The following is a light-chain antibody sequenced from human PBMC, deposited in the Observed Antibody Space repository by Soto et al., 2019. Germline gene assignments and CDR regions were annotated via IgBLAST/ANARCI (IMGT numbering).Light chain of an antibody. J-gene: IGKJ4*01. CDR2: DTS. CDR3: QQRHIWPLT. V-gene: IGKV3-11*01. Sequence: EIVLTQSPDSLSLSPGDRATLSCRASQSVGGHLAWYQQRPGQAPRLLIFDTSVTATGIPARFSGSGSGTDLTLTITSLEPEDSAVYYCQQRHIWPLTFGGGTRWEIK. CDR1: QSVGGH.